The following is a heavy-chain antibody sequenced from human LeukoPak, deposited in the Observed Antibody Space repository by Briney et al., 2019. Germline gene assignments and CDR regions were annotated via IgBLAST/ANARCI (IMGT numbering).Heavy chain of an antibody. Sequence: KXSXXASGXXFTXYGXSWVRQAPXQGREWXXXXSACNGNTNYAQKLQGRVTMTTDTSTSTAYMELRSLRSDDTAVYYCARVLAYCSSTSCHDYWGQGTLVTVYS. V-gene: IGHV1-18*01. CDR1: GXXFTXYG. CDR3: ARVLAYCSSTSCHDY. J-gene: IGHJ4*02. D-gene: IGHD2-2*01. CDR2: XSACNGNT.